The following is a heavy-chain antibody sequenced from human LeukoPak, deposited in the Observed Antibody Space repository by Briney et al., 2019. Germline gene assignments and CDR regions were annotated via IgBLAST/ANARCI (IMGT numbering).Heavy chain of an antibody. Sequence: ASVKVSCKASGYTFTNYGLIWVRQAPGQGHEWMGWISPYNGNTDYTQNLQGRVTMTTDTSTSIAYMELRSLRSDDTAVYYCARSDYSDSSAYPFDYWGQGTLVTVSS. CDR3: ARSDYSDSSAYPFDY. V-gene: IGHV1-18*01. J-gene: IGHJ4*02. CDR1: GYTFTNYG. D-gene: IGHD3-22*01. CDR2: ISPYNGNT.